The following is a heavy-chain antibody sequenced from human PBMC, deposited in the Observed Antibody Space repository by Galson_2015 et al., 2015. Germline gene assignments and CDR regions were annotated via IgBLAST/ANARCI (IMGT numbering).Heavy chain of an antibody. CDR3: AREVSPSSSTSPKSAYFDY. J-gene: IGHJ4*02. D-gene: IGHD2-2*01. CDR1: GFTFSSYA. CDR2: MSYDGSNK. Sequence: SLRLSCAASGFTFSSYAMHWVRQAPGKGLEWVAVMSYDGSNKYYADSVKGRFTISRDNSKNTLYLQMNSLRAEDTAVYYCAREVSPSSSTSPKSAYFDYWGQGTLVTVSS. V-gene: IGHV3-30-3*01.